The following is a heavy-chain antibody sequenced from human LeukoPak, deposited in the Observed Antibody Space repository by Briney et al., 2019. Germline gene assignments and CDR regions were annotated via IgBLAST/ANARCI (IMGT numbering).Heavy chain of an antibody. Sequence: GESLKIPCKGSGYSFTSYWISWVRQMPGKGLEWMGRIDPSDSCTNYSPSFQGHVTISADKSISTAYLQWSSLKASDTAMYYCARYTTGDFDYWGQGTLVTVAS. D-gene: IGHD1-1*01. CDR3: ARYTTGDFDY. CDR2: IDPSDSCT. CDR1: GYSFTSYW. V-gene: IGHV5-10-1*01. J-gene: IGHJ4*02.